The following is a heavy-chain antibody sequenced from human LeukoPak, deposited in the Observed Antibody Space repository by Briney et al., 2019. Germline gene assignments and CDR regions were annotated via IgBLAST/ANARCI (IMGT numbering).Heavy chain of an antibody. D-gene: IGHD2-15*01. CDR1: GRSMSSYY. CDR3: SSSKAGGSRAFDY. CDR2: LNNSGST. V-gene: IGHV4-34*01. J-gene: IGHJ4*02. Sequence: SETLSLTCTVSGRSMSSYYWRWLRQPPGKGRVWIGELNNSGSTNYNPALKGRGTISVDTSKTQFSLKLSSVTAAAAAVYSWSSSKAGGSRAFDYWGQGTLVTVSS.